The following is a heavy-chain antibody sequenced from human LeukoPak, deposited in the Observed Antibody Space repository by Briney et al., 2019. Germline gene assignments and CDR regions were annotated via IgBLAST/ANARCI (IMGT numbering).Heavy chain of an antibody. CDR3: AKRGAEVGATVAPGDY. J-gene: IGHJ4*02. CDR1: RFTLSSYV. V-gene: IGHV3-23*01. D-gene: IGHD1-26*01. CDR2: ISDSGGST. Sequence: GGSLRLSCAASRFTLSSYVMSWVRQAPGKGLEWVSAISDSGGSTYYADSVKGRFTISRDNSKNTLYLQMNSLRAEDTAVYYCAKRGAEVGATVAPGDYWGQGTLVTVSS.